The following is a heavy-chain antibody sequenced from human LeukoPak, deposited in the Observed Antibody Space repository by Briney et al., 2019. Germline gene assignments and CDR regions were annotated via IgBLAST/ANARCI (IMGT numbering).Heavy chain of an antibody. J-gene: IGHJ4*02. CDR1: GGSFSGYY. V-gene: IGHV4-34*01. Sequence: PSETLSLTCAVYGGSFSGYYWGWVRQPPGKGLEWIGSIHFSGSTNYNPSLKSRVTIFVDTSKNQFSLKLSSVTAADTAVYYCARRSPTPYFDYWGQGTLVTVSS. CDR2: IHFSGST. CDR3: ARRSPTPYFDY.